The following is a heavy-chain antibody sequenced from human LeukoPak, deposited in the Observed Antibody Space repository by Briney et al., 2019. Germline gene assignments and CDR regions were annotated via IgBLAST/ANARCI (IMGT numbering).Heavy chain of an antibody. D-gene: IGHD6-13*01. Sequence: KPSETLSLTCTVSGGSISGYYWSWIRQPPGKGLEWIGYIYYSGSTKYNPSLKSRVTISVDASKNQFSLRLSSVTAADTAVYYCARVQGRGIAAAGTFDPWGQGTLVTVSS. V-gene: IGHV4-59*12. CDR3: ARVQGRGIAAAGTFDP. CDR2: IYYSGST. CDR1: GGSISGYY. J-gene: IGHJ5*02.